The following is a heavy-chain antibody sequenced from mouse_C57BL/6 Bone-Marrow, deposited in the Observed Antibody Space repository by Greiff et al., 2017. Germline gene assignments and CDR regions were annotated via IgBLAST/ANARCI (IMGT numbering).Heavy chain of an antibody. V-gene: IGHV1-62-2*01. CDR2: FYPGSGSI. CDR1: GYTFTEYT. CDR3: AINEDGGYYGRDYFDY. J-gene: IGHJ2*01. Sequence: QVQLQQSGAELVKPGASVTLSCKASGYTFTEYTIHWVKQRSGQGLEWIGWFYPGSGSIKYNEKFKDKATLTADKSSSAVYMELRRLTAEDSAVYFCAINEDGGYYGRDYFDYWGQGTTLTVSA. D-gene: IGHD1-1*01.